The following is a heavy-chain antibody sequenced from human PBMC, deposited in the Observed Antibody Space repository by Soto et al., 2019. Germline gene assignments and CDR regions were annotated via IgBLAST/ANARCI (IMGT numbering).Heavy chain of an antibody. CDR1: GYTFTSYA. Sequence: ASVKVSCKASGYTFTSYAMHWVRQAPGQRLEWTGWINAGNGNTKYSQKFQGRVTITRDTSASTAYMELSSLRSEDTAVYYCATAIADDAFDIWCRGTRVTVSS. V-gene: IGHV1-3*01. D-gene: IGHD2-21*01. J-gene: IGHJ3*02. CDR3: ATAIADDAFDI. CDR2: INAGNGNT.